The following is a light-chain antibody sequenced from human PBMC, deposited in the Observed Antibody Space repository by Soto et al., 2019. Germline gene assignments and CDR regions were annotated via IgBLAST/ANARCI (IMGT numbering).Light chain of an antibody. CDR2: VPS. V-gene: IGKV3-11*01. Sequence: IGWTKSQATLSWAPGERATSSSRPSQSVTTSLTWNQQKLGQVPRPLIYVPSTRATGIPARFSGSGSGTDFTLTISSLEPEDFAVYYCQQRSNWPITFGQGTRLEIK. CDR1: QSVTTS. CDR3: QQRSNWPIT. J-gene: IGKJ5*01.